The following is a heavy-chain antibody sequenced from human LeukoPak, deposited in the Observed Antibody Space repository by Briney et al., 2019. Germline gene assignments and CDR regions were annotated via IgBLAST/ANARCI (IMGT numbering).Heavy chain of an antibody. D-gene: IGHD3-10*01. CDR3: ARDYNC. CDR1: GFTFTDYY. J-gene: IGHJ4*02. CDR2: ISPSGTVI. V-gene: IGHV3-11*01. Sequence: GGSLRLSCSASGFTFTDYYTSWIRQAPGKGLEWVSYISPSGTVIYYGDSVKGRFTISRDNTKKSLYLQMNSLRAEDTAVYYCARDYNCWGQGTLVTVSS.